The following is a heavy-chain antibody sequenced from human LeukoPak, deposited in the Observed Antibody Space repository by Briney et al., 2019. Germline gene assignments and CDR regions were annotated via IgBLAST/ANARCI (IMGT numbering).Heavy chain of an antibody. CDR1: GGSFSGYY. V-gene: IGHV4-34*01. Sequence: KPSETLSLTCAVYGGSFSGYYWSWIRQPPGKGLEWIGEINHSGSTNYNPSLKSRVTISVDTSKNQFSLKLSSVTAADTAVYYCARQYDSFFYYYLDLWGTGTRVTVSS. J-gene: IGHJ6*03. CDR2: INHSGST. CDR3: ARQYDSFFYYYLDL. D-gene: IGHD2-2*01.